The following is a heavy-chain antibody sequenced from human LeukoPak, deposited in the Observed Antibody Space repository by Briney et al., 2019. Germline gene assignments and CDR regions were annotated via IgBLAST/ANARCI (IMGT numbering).Heavy chain of an antibody. V-gene: IGHV4-34*01. D-gene: IGHD3-10*01. Sequence: SETLSLTCAVYGGSFSTYYWSWVRQPPGSGLEWIGEINHSGSTKYNPSLKSRVTVSIDTSKNQFSLKLRSLTAADTAIYFCARHGLGRGVYITRQYNYYMDVWGTGTAVTVSS. CDR1: GGSFSTYY. CDR2: INHSGST. CDR3: ARHGLGRGVYITRQYNYYMDV. J-gene: IGHJ6*04.